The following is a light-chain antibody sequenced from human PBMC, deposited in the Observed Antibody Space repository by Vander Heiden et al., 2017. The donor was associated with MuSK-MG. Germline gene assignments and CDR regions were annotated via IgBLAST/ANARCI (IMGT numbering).Light chain of an antibody. V-gene: IGLV2-8*01. J-gene: IGLJ3*02. CDR3: SSYAGNNREV. CDR2: EVS. Sequence: QSALTQPPSESGAPGQAVTISCSGTSSDVGGSQYVSWYRQQPGKAPKVLIVEVSQRPSGVPDRFSGSKSGNTASLTVSGLQAEDEADYYCSSYAGNNREVFGGGTKLTVL. CDR1: SSDVGGSQY.